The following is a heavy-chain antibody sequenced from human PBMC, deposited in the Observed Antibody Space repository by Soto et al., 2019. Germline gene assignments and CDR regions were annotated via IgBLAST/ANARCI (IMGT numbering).Heavy chain of an antibody. J-gene: IGHJ6*03. CDR3: ARGLILWFGELSRRGGYYYYMDV. CDR2: INDSGNI. CDR1: GGSFSGYQ. D-gene: IGHD3-10*01. Sequence: QVQLQQWGAGLLKPSETLSLTCAVYGGSFSGYQWTWLRQTPGKGLELNVEINDSGNINYNPSRKSRVTILVDTAKKHISLKLSSVTAADTAVYYCARGLILWFGELSRRGGYYYYMDVWGKGTTVTVSS. V-gene: IGHV4-34*01.